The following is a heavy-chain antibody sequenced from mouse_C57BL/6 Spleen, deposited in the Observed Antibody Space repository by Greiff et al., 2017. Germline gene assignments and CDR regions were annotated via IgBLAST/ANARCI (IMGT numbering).Heavy chain of an antibody. D-gene: IGHD5-1*01. V-gene: IGHV1-15*01. CDR3: TRGGSTRYFDY. CDR2: IDPETGGT. Sequence: VQRVESGAELVRPGASVTLSCKASGYTFTDYEMHWVKQTPVHGLEWIGAIDPETGGTAYNQKFKGKAILTADKSSSTAYMELRSLTSEDSAVYYFTRGGSTRYFDYWGQGTTLTVSS. J-gene: IGHJ2*01. CDR1: GYTFTDYE.